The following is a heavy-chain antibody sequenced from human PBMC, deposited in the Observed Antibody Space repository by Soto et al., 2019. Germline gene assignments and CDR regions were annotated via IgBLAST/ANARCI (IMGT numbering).Heavy chain of an antibody. CDR3: AREGYYGDSRVYFDY. D-gene: IGHD4-17*01. J-gene: IGHJ4*02. Sequence: QVQLVESGGGVVQSGRSLRLSCAASGFSFSTHGMHWVRQAPGKGLEWVALIWYDGSNKYYPDSVKGRFTISRDNSKNTLYLQMNSLRAEDTAVYYCAREGYYGDSRVYFDYWGQGTLVTVSS. CDR1: GFSFSTHG. V-gene: IGHV3-33*01. CDR2: IWYDGSNK.